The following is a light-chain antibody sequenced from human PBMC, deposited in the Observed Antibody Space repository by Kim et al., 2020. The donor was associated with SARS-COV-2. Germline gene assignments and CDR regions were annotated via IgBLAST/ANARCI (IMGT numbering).Light chain of an antibody. CDR3: QAWDSSTRV. CDR2: QDS. J-gene: IGLJ3*02. CDR1: KLGDKY. V-gene: IGLV3-1*01. Sequence: SYELTQPPSVSVSPGQTASITCSGDKLGDKYACWYQQKPGQSPVLVIYQDSKRPSGIPELFSGSNSGNTATLTISGTQAMDEADYYCQAWDSSTRVFGGGTQLTVL.